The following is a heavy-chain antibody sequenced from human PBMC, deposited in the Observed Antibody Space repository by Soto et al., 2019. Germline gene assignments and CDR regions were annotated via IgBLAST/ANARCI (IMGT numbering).Heavy chain of an antibody. D-gene: IGHD6-13*01. CDR2: ISGSSITI. CDR1: GFTFSTYG. CDR3: ARDSPSSSWLFDF. J-gene: IGHJ4*01. V-gene: IGHV3-48*02. Sequence: HPGGSLRLSCAASGFTFSTYGMNWVRQAPGKGLEWISYISGSSITIYYADSMKGRFTISRDNAKNSLYLQMNSLRDEDTAVYYCARDSPSSSWLFDFWGHGTLVTVSS.